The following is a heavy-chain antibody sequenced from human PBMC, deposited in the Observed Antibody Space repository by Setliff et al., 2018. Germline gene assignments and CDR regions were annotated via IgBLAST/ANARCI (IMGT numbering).Heavy chain of an antibody. CDR2: IYYSGST. Sequence: PSETLSLTCTVSGGSISSSSYYWGWIRRPPGKGLEWIGSIYYSGSTYYNPSLKSRVTISVDTSKNQFSLKLSSVTAADTAVYYCARGIEPLLPVPDYWGQGTLVTVSS. V-gene: IGHV4-39*01. J-gene: IGHJ4*02. CDR1: GGSISSSSYY. D-gene: IGHD3-10*01. CDR3: ARGIEPLLPVPDY.